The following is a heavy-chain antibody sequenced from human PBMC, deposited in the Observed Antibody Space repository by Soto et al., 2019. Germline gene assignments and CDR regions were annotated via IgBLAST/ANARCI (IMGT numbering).Heavy chain of an antibody. J-gene: IGHJ4*02. V-gene: IGHV4-31*03. CDR2: IYYSGST. CDR1: GGSISSGGYY. D-gene: IGHD6-13*01. CDR3: ARGGIAAAAPPDY. Sequence: SETLSLTCTVSGGSISSGGYYWSWIRQHPGKGLEWIGYIYYSGSTYYNPSLKSRVTISVDTSKNQFSLKLSSVTAADTAVYYCARGGIAAAAPPDYWGQGTLVTGLL.